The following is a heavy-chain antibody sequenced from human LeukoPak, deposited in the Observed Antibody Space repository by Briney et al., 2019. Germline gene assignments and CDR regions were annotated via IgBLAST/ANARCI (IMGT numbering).Heavy chain of an antibody. V-gene: IGHV1-24*01. CDR2: FDPEDGET. J-gene: IGHJ4*02. CDR1: GYTLSELS. CDR3: ATDPNLDWKNYAFDY. D-gene: IGHD3-9*01. Sequence: GASVKVSCMVSGYTLSELSMHWVRQAPGKGLEWVGGFDPEDGETIYAQKFQGRVTMTEDTSTDTAYMELSSLRSEDTAVYYCATDPNLDWKNYAFDYWGQGTLVTVSS.